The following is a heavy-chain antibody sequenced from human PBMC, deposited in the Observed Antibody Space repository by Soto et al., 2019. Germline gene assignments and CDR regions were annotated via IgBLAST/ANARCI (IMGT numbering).Heavy chain of an antibody. CDR3: ARVAPSGGSVPRFDP. V-gene: IGHV1-3*01. D-gene: IGHD3-10*01. Sequence: QVQLVQSGAEVKEPGASVRGSCKAFGYTFTAYNIHWLRQAPGQGLEWMGWVNAGNGNTRSSRKFQGRVIITSDTSATTAYLEVDSLRSEDTAIYYCARVAPSGGSVPRFDPWGQGTLLTVSS. CDR1: GYTFTAYN. J-gene: IGHJ5*02. CDR2: VNAGNGNT.